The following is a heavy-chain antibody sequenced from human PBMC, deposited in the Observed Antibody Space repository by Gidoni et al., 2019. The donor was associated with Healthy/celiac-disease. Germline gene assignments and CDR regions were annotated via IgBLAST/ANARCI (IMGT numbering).Heavy chain of an antibody. CDR2: LYYSGST. CDR1: RGSISSSSYY. CDR3: ANARGVVPAAIGNWFDP. D-gene: IGHD2-2*02. Sequence: LQLQASGPGLVKPSATLSLTCTASRGSISSSSYYWCCLRQPPGKGLGVIGSLYYSGSTDYNPSLKSRVTISGDTSKNQLSLKLSSVTAADTAVYYCANARGVVPAAIGNWFDPWGQGTLVTVSS. J-gene: IGHJ5*02. V-gene: IGHV4-39*01.